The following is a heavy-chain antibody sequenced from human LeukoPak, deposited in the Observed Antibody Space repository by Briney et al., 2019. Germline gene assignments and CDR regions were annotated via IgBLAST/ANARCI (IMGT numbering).Heavy chain of an antibody. D-gene: IGHD6-13*01. J-gene: IGHJ5*02. CDR1: GFTFSHFW. CDR3: VRGPLVTADGLA. Sequence: GGSLRLSCAATGFTFSHFWMSWVRQAPGKGLEWLTNIKEDGSLKFYVNSVKGRFTISRDNAKESLYLQMNSLRADDTAVYYCVRGPLVTADGLAWGQGTLVTVSS. CDR2: IKEDGSLK. V-gene: IGHV3-7*03.